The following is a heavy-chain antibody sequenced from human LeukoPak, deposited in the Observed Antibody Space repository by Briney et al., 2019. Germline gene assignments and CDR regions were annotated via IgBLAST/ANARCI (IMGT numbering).Heavy chain of an antibody. D-gene: IGHD1-26*01. CDR3: ARGGGATTGDAFDI. CDR1: GYSISNINW. V-gene: IGHV4-28*03. Sequence: SETLSLTCAVSGYSISNINWWGWIRQPPGKGLEWVAYIYYSGSAYYNPSLKSRVSMSVDTSRTQFSLKLTSVTALDTAVYYCARGGGATTGDAFDIWGQGTMVTVSS. J-gene: IGHJ3*02. CDR2: IYYSGSA.